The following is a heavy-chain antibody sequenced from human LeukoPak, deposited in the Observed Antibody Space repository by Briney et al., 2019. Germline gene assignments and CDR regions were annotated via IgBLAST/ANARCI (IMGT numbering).Heavy chain of an antibody. CDR3: AAGYCSGGGCYPYYYYGMDV. CDR2: INAGNGNT. Sequence: ASVKVSCKASGYTFTSYAMHWVRQAPGQRLEWMGWINAGNGNTKYSQKFQERVTITRDMSTSTAYMELSSLRSEDTAVYYCAAGYCSGGGCYPYYYYGMDVWGQGTTVTVSS. V-gene: IGHV1-3*01. J-gene: IGHJ6*02. CDR1: GYTFTSYA. D-gene: IGHD2-15*01.